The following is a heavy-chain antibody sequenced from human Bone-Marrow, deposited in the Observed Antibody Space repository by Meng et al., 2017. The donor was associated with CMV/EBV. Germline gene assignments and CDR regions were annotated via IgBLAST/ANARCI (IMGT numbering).Heavy chain of an antibody. V-gene: IGHV3-23*03. Sequence: ETLSLTCAASGFTFSSYAMSWVRQAPGKGLEWVSVIYNEFSSTYYTDSVKGRFTISRDNSKNTLYLQMNSLRAEDTAVYYCAIGYCSSTSCYFDYWGQGTLVTVSS. CDR1: GFTFSSYA. CDR3: AIGYCSSTSCYFDY. J-gene: IGHJ4*02. D-gene: IGHD2-2*01. CDR2: IYNEFSST.